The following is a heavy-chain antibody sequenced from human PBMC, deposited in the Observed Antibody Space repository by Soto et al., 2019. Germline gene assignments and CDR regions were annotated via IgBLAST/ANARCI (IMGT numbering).Heavy chain of an antibody. CDR2: ISSSSSYI. Sequence: GGSLRLSCAASGFTFSSYSMNWVRQAPGKGLEWVSSISSSSSYIYYADSVKGRFTISRDNAKNSLYLQMNSLRAEDTAVYYCARGFIKAAAGTGKRFFDYWGQGTLVTVSS. CDR1: GFTFSSYS. V-gene: IGHV3-21*01. CDR3: ARGFIKAAAGTGKRFFDY. D-gene: IGHD6-13*01. J-gene: IGHJ4*02.